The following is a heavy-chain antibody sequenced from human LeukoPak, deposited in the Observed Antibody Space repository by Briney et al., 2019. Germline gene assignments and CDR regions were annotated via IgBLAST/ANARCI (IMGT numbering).Heavy chain of an antibody. CDR1: GFTFSNHW. J-gene: IGHJ4*02. CDR3: ARGGSDTAMAHDY. Sequence: AGGSLRLSCAASGFTFSNHWMHWVRQAPGKGLMWVSRINRGGSRTDYADSVKGRFTISRDDAKSTLYLQLNSLRAEDTAVYFCARGGSDTAMAHDYWGQGTLVTVSS. CDR2: INRGGSRT. V-gene: IGHV3-74*01. D-gene: IGHD5-18*01.